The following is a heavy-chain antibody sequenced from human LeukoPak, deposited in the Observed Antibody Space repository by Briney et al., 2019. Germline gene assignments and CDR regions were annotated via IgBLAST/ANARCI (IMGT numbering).Heavy chain of an antibody. CDR2: IYTSGST. D-gene: IGHD3-22*01. CDR1: GGSISSYY. V-gene: IGHV4-4*07. Sequence: PPETLSLTCTVSGGSISSYYWSWIRQPAGKGLEWIGRIYTSGSTNYNPSLKSRVTMSVDTSKNQFSLKLSSVTAADTAVYYCAREGYYDSSGYDSLGYAFDIWGQGTMVTVSS. CDR3: AREGYYDSSGYDSLGYAFDI. J-gene: IGHJ3*02.